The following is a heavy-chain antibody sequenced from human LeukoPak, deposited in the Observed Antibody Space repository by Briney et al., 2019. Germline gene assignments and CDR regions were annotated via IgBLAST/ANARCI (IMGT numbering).Heavy chain of an antibody. V-gene: IGHV3-72*01. Sequence: GGSLRLSCAASGFTFSDHYMDWVRQAPGKGLEWVGRTRDKANSYTTEYAASVKGRFTFSRDDSKNSLYLQMNSLKTEDTGVYYCARNYYDGSAYYYDSWGQGTLVTVSS. D-gene: IGHD3-22*01. CDR2: TRDKANSYTT. J-gene: IGHJ5*01. CDR3: ARNYYDGSAYYYDS. CDR1: GFTFSDHY.